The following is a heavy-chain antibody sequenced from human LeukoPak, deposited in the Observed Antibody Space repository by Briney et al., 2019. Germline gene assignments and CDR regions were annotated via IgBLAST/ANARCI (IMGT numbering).Heavy chain of an antibody. CDR1: SGSIRSSTYY. CDR2: IYYTGTT. Sequence: SETVSLTCSVSSGSIRSSTYYWGWIRQPPGKGLEYIGTIYYTGTTYYNPSLKSRVTISVDTSKNQLSLKLTSVTAADTAVYLCARRGTTVTPGWYFDLWGHGTLVTVSS. CDR3: ARRGTTVTPGWYFDL. D-gene: IGHD4-17*01. J-gene: IGHJ2*01. V-gene: IGHV4-39*01.